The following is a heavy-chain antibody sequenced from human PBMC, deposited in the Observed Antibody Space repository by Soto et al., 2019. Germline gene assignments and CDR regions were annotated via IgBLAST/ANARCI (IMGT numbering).Heavy chain of an antibody. CDR3: ARGSDSGYNSGDY. CDR2: IYYSGNT. V-gene: IGHV4-59*01. Sequence: QVQLQESGPGLVKPSETLSLTCTVSGGSISSYYWSWIRQPPGKGLEWIGYIYYSGNTNYNPSLKSRVTISVDPSKKQFSLKLSSVTAADTAVYYCARGSDSGYNSGDYWGQGTLVTVSS. CDR1: GGSISSYY. D-gene: IGHD5-12*01. J-gene: IGHJ4*02.